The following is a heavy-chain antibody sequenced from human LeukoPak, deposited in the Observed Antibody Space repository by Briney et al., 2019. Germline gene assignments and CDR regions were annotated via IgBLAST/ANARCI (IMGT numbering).Heavy chain of an antibody. CDR3: ARDPGQYYDILTGYYTPYYFDY. CDR1: GYTFTSYG. J-gene: IGHJ4*02. CDR2: ISTYNGDT. D-gene: IGHD3-9*01. V-gene: IGHV1-18*01. Sequence: ASVKVSCKASGYTFTSYGISWVRQAPGQGLEWMGWISTYNGDTDYAQRLQGRVTMTADTSTNTAYMEMRSLRSDDTAVYYCARDPGQYYDILTGYYTPYYFDYWGQGTLVTVSS.